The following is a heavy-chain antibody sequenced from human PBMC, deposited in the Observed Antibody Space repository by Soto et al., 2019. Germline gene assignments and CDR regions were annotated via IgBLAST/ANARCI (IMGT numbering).Heavy chain of an antibody. V-gene: IGHV4-59*01. CDR2: IYYSGST. Sequence: SETLSLTCTVPGGSISSYYWSWIRQPPGKGLEWIGYIYYSGSTNYNPSLKSRVTISVDTSKNQFSLKLSSVTAADTAVYYCAKVVSGGSIRYYFEYWCQGTLVTV. CDR1: GGSISSYY. D-gene: IGHD3-3*02. CDR3: AKVVSGGSIRYYFEY. J-gene: IGHJ4*02.